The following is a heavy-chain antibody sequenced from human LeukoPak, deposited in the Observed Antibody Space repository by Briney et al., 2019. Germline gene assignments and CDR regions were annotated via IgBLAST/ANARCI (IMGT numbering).Heavy chain of an antibody. Sequence: PSETLSLTCTVSGGSISSYYWSWIRQPAGKGLDWIGRIYTSGSTNYNPSLKSRVTMSVDTSKNQFSLKLSSVTAADTAVYYCARGPLDFWSGYSNTAEYCQDWAESTLVTVSS. CDR2: IYTSGST. J-gene: IGHJ1*01. CDR3: ARGPLDFWSGYSNTAEYCQD. V-gene: IGHV4-4*07. D-gene: IGHD3-3*01. CDR1: GGSISSYY.